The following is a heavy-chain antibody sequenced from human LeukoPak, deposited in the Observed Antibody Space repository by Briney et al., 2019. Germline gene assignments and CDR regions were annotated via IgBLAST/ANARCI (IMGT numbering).Heavy chain of an antibody. CDR1: GFTFSSYA. D-gene: IGHD5-12*01. J-gene: IGHJ4*02. V-gene: IGHV3-23*01. Sequence: GGSLGLSCAASGFTFSSYAMSWVRQAPGKGLEWVSGISGSGGSTYFADSVKGRFTISRDNSKNTLYLQMNSLRAEDSAVYYCAKAGGGGYADRIDYWGQGTLATVSS. CDR3: AKAGGGGYADRIDY. CDR2: ISGSGGST.